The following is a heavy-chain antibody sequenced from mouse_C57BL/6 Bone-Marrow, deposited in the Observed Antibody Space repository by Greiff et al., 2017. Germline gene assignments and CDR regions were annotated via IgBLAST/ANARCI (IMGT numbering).Heavy chain of an antibody. CDR2: ISYDGSK. J-gene: IGHJ4*01. V-gene: IGHV3-6*01. CDR3: ASAFTTVVANAMDY. D-gene: IGHD1-1*01. CDR1: GYSITSGYY. Sequence: EVKLQESGPGLVKPSQSLSLTCSVTGYSITSGYYWNWIRQFPGNKLEWMGYISYDGSKNYNPSLKNRISITRDTSKNQFFLKLNSVTTEDTATXYCASAFTTVVANAMDYWGQGTSVTVSS.